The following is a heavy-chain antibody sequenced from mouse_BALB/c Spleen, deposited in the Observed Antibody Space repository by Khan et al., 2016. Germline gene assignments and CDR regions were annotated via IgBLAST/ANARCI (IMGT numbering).Heavy chain of an antibody. CDR2: IDPFNGGT. J-gene: IGHJ4*01. CDR1: GYSFTSYY. Sequence: VQLQQSGPELMKPGASVKISCKASGYSFTSYYMHWVKQSHGKSLEWIGYIDPFNGGTSYNQNFKGKATFTVDKSSSTAYMHLSRLTSEDSAVXDAESSTQSSYALDYGGQGTSAT. CDR3: ESSTQSSYALDY. D-gene: IGHD1-1*01. V-gene: IGHV1S135*01.